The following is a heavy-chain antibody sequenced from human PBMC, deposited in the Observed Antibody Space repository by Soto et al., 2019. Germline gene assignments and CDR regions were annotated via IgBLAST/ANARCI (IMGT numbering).Heavy chain of an antibody. Sequence: QVQLVQSGAEGKKPGASVKVSCRASGYTFTTYTLLWVRQAPGQRLEWMAWINTGNGDTKYSQNFQGRATATRDTSASTAYMEMSSLRSEDTATYYCSRKQPRFQLGYAWALDIWGQGTMVTVSS. CDR1: GYTFTTYT. V-gene: IGHV1-3*04. CDR2: INTGNGDT. CDR3: SRKQPRFQLGYAWALDI. J-gene: IGHJ3*02. D-gene: IGHD3-16*01.